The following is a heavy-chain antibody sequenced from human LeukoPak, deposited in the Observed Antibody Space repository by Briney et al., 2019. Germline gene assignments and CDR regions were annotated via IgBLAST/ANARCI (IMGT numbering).Heavy chain of an antibody. J-gene: IGHJ3*02. Sequence: ASVKVSCKATGYTFTNYGINWVRQAPGQGLEWMGWISAYNGNTNYAQKLQGRVTMTTDTSTSTAYMELRSLRSDDTAVYYCAGSIAVAGMGLNAFDIWGQGTMVTVSS. D-gene: IGHD6-19*01. V-gene: IGHV1-18*01. CDR2: ISAYNGNT. CDR3: AGSIAVAGMGLNAFDI. CDR1: GYTFTNYG.